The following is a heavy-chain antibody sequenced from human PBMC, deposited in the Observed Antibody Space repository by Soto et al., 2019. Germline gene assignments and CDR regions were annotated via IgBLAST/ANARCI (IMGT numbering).Heavy chain of an antibody. D-gene: IGHD2-21*02. J-gene: IGHJ4*02. CDR1: GFTFTSYG. CDR2: IRGDGGQT. Sequence: PGGSLRLSCTASGFTFTSYGMGWVRQAPGKGLQWVSTIRGDGGQTHYTDSVKGRFSISRDNSKNTVYLQMDSLRAEDTAMYFCARDVGLDCDDFFAYWGQGTKVTVYS. V-gene: IGHV3-23*01. CDR3: ARDVGLDCDDFFAY.